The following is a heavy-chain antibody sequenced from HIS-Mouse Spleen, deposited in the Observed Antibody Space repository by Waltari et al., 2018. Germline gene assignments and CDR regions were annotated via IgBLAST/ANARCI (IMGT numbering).Heavy chain of an antibody. Sequence: QVQLVQSGAEVKKPGSSVKVSCKASGGTFSSYAISWVRQAPGQGLEWMGRFITILGTANNAQKVQCRVTITADESTSTAYGELSSLRSEDTAVYYCASTGSSNYFDYWGQGTLVTVSS. J-gene: IGHJ4*02. V-gene: IGHV1-69*18. CDR2: FITILGTA. CDR3: ASTGSSNYFDY. CDR1: GGTFSSYA. D-gene: IGHD6-13*01.